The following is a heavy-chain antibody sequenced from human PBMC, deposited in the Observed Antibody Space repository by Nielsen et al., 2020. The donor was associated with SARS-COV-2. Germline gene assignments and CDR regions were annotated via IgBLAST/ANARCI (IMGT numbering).Heavy chain of an antibody. J-gene: IGHJ4*02. CDR1: RFTFSSSA. CDR3: ARSRGCSATSCFFDY. Sequence: SVKVSCKASRFTFSSSAVQWVRLTRGQGLEWIGWIIVGSGNTNYAQKFRGRVTITRDTSASTAYMELSGLSSEDTAVYYCARSRGCSATSCFFDYWGQGALVTVSS. V-gene: IGHV1-58*01. CDR2: IIVGSGNT. D-gene: IGHD2-2*01.